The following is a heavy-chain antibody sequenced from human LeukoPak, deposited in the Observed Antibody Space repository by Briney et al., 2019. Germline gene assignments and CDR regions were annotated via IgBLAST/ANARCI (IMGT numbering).Heavy chain of an antibody. V-gene: IGHV3-7*03. J-gene: IGHJ4*02. Sequence: GGSLRLSCAASGFTFSSYWMSWVRQAPGKGLEWVANIKQDGSEKYYVDSVKGRFTISRDNAKNSLYLQMNSLRPEDTALYYCAKVRGGQALGHYFDSWGQGTLVTVSS. D-gene: IGHD3-10*01. CDR1: GFTFSSYW. CDR3: AKVRGGQALGHYFDS. CDR2: IKQDGSEK.